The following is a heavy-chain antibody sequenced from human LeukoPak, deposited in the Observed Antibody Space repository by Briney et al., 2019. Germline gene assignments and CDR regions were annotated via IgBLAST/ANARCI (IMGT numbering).Heavy chain of an antibody. D-gene: IGHD3-16*01. CDR1: GFTFSSYT. V-gene: IGHV3-48*01. CDR3: ARDKDYAFDI. J-gene: IGHJ3*02. CDR2: IISSTSTR. Sequence: GGSLRLPCAASGFTFSSYTMNWIRQAPGKGLEWVSYIISSTSTRSYADSVMGRFTISRDNDKNSLYLQMNSLRPEDTAVYYCARDKDYAFDIWGQGTIVTVSS.